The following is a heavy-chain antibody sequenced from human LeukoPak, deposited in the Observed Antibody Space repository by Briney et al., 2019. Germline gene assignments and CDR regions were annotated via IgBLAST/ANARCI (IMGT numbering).Heavy chain of an antibody. CDR3: AREDTVVLPAGAFDI. Sequence: SQTLSLTCTVFGGSISSGDYYWNWIRQPPGKGLEWIGYIYYSGDTYYNPSLKSRVTMSLDTSKNEFSLKLSSVTAADTAVYSRAREDTVVLPAGAFDIWGQGTMVTVSS. CDR1: GGSISSGDYY. V-gene: IGHV4-30-4*01. D-gene: IGHD2-2*01. CDR2: IYYSGDT. J-gene: IGHJ3*02.